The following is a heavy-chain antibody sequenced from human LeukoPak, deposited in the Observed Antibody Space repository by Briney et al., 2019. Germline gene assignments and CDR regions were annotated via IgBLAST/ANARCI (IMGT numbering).Heavy chain of an antibody. Sequence: PGGSLRLSCAASGFTFSSYAMSWVRQAPGKGLEWVSAISGSGGSTYYADSVKGRFTISRDNSKNTLYLQMNSLRAEDTAVYYCAKVLHDYGDYGDYYYGMDVWGQGTTVTVSS. CDR1: GFTFSSYA. CDR3: AKVLHDYGDYGDYYYGMDV. CDR2: ISGSGGST. J-gene: IGHJ6*02. D-gene: IGHD4-17*01. V-gene: IGHV3-23*01.